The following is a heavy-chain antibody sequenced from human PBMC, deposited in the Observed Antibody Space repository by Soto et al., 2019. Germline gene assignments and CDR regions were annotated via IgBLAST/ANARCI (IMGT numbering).Heavy chain of an antibody. CDR1: GYTFTNYG. CDR3: ARGDRAPPVPGFDY. CDR2: FSSYNGNT. D-gene: IGHD3-10*01. J-gene: IGHJ4*02. V-gene: IGHV1-18*01. Sequence: QVHLVQSGAEVEKPGASVKVSCKASGYTFTNYGISWVRQAPGQGLEWMGWFSSYNGNTNYAHKFQGRVTMTTDTSTSRAYMELRSLRSDDTAVYYCARGDRAPPVPGFDYWGQGTLVTVSS.